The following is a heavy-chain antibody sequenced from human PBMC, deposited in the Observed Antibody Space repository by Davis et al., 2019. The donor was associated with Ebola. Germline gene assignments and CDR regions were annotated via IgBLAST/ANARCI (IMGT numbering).Heavy chain of an antibody. Sequence: SETLSLTCTVSGGSISSYYWSWIRQPPGKGLEWVGYIYYSGSTNYNPSLKSRVTISVDTSKNQFSLKLSSVTAADTAVYYCARVRRDGYLSWGQGTLVTVSS. CDR3: ARVRRDGYLS. D-gene: IGHD5-24*01. V-gene: IGHV4-59*01. CDR2: IYYSGST. CDR1: GGSISSYY. J-gene: IGHJ5*02.